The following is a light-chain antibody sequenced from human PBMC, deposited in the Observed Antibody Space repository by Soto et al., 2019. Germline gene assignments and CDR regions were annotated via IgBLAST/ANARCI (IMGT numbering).Light chain of an antibody. Sequence: EIVLTQSPGTLSLSPWGRGTVSCRPSQSVNSNYLAWYQQKPGQAPRLHIYGASSRATGIPDRFSGSGSGTDFTLTISSLQPEDFATYYCQQSYSTPWTFGQGTKVDIK. J-gene: IGKJ1*01. V-gene: IGKV3-20*01. CDR1: QSVNSNY. CDR2: GAS. CDR3: QQSYSTPWT.